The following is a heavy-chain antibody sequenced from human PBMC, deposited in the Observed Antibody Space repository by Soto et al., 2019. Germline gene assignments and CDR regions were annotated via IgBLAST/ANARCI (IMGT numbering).Heavy chain of an antibody. CDR2: ISNSGGST. CDR1: GFAFSIYA. CDR3: AKFISGSPYYYYGMDV. J-gene: IGHJ6*02. D-gene: IGHD1-26*01. Sequence: PGGSLRLSCAASGFAFSIYAMSWVRQAPGKGLEGVTVISNSGGSTYHADSVKGRFTISRDNSNNTLYLQMNSLRAEDTAVYYCAKFISGSPYYYYGMDVWGQGTTVTVSS. V-gene: IGHV3-23*01.